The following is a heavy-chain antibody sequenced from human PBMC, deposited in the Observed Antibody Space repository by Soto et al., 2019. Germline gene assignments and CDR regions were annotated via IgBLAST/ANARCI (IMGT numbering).Heavy chain of an antibody. D-gene: IGHD6-13*01. J-gene: IGHJ4*02. CDR3: ARDRKQQLVSVIDY. CDR2: TYYRSKWYN. Sequence: SQTLSLTCAISGDSVSSNSAAWNWIRQPPSRGLEWLGRTYYRSKWYNDYAVSVKSRITINPDTSKNQFSLQLNSVTLEDTAVYYCARDRKQQLVSVIDYWGQGTLVTVSS. V-gene: IGHV6-1*01. CDR1: GDSVSSNSAA.